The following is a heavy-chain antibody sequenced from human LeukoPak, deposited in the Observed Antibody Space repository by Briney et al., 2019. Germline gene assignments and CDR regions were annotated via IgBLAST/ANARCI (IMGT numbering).Heavy chain of an antibody. V-gene: IGHV1-18*01. CDR1: GYTFASYV. CDR2: ISAYNGNT. J-gene: IGHJ4*02. D-gene: IGHD3-22*01. Sequence: GASVKVSFKASGYTFASYVISWVRQAPGQGLEWMGWISAYNGNTNYAQKFQDRVTMTTDTSTSTAYMELRSLRSDDTAVYYCARVWELDSSGFFDYWGQGTPVTVSS. CDR3: ARVWELDSSGFFDY.